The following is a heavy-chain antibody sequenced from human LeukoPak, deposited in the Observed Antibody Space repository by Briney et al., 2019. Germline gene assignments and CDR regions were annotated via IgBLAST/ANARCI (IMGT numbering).Heavy chain of an antibody. D-gene: IGHD6-19*01. CDR3: ARGRGLGELAVASFDS. V-gene: IGHV3-74*03. J-gene: IGHJ4*02. CDR2: LYSDGRSL. CDR1: GFNFTGYW. Sequence: GGSLRLSCAGCGFNFTGYWMHWVRQAPGKGLEWISRLYSDGRSLTYADSVMGRFTISRDNAKNMLYLQMNSLRAEDTAVYYCARGRGLGELAVASFDSWGQGILVTVSS.